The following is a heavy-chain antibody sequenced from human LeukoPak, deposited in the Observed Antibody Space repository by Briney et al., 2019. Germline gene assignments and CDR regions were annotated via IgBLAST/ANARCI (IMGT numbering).Heavy chain of an antibody. D-gene: IGHD6-6*01. CDR3: ARIERSSYSLGFDY. J-gene: IGHJ4*02. Sequence: SETLSLTCTVSGGTISSGGYYWSWIRQHPGKGLEWIGHIYYSGTSFYNPSLTSRVTISVDTSKNQFSLKLTSVNDADTAVYYCARIERSSYSLGFDYWGQGTLVTVSS. V-gene: IGHV4-31*03. CDR2: IYYSGTS. CDR1: GGTISSGGYY.